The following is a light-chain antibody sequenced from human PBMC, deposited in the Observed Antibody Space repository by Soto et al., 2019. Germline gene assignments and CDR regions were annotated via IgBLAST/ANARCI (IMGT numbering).Light chain of an antibody. CDR2: ETS. V-gene: IGLV2-23*01. CDR1: SSDFGSYNF. Sequence: QAVVTQPASVSGSPGQSVTISCTGTSSDFGSYNFVSWYQRHPGKVPKVIIYETSKRPSGVSDRFSGSKSGNTASLTISGLQAEDEADYYCFSFTSTHTHVFGSGTKVTVL. CDR3: FSFTSTHTHV. J-gene: IGLJ1*01.